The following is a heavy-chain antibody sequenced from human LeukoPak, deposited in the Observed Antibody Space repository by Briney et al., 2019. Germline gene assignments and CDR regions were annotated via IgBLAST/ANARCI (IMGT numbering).Heavy chain of an antibody. CDR3: TRHHRVLLWFGEEENWFDP. CDR1: GFTFSGSA. Sequence: GGSLKLSCAASGFTFSGSAMHWVRQATGKGLEWVGRIRSKANSYATAYAASVKGRFTISRDDSKNTAYLQMNSLKTEDTAVYYCTRHHRVLLWFGEEENWFDPWGQGTLVTVSS. D-gene: IGHD3-10*01. CDR2: IRSKANSYAT. V-gene: IGHV3-73*01. J-gene: IGHJ5*02.